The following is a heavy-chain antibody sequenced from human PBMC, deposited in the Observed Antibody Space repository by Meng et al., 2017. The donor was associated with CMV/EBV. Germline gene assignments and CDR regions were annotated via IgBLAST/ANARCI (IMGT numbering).Heavy chain of an antibody. CDR1: GGSFSGYY. CDR3: ARGMSAFLSGYLDY. V-gene: IGHV4-34*01. D-gene: IGHD3-3*01. J-gene: IGHJ4*02. CDR2: INHSGST. Sequence: SQTLSLTCAVYGGSFSGYYWRWIRQPPGKGLEWIGEINHSGSTNYNPSLKSRVTISVDTSKNQFSLKLSSVTAAETAVYYCARGMSAFLSGYLDYWGQGTLVTVSS.